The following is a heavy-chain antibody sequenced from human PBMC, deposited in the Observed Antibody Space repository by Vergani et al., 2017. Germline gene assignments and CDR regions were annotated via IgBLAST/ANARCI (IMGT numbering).Heavy chain of an antibody. Sequence: QVQLQQWGAGLLKPSETLSLTCAVYGGSFSGYYWSWIRQPPGKGLEWIGEINHSGSTNYNPSLKSRVTISVDTSKNQFSLKLSSVTAADTALYYCAREAGQLWPTYYYYYYMDVWGKGTTVTVSS. CDR3: AREAGQLWPTYYYYYYMDV. J-gene: IGHJ6*03. CDR1: GGSFSGYY. D-gene: IGHD5-18*01. V-gene: IGHV4-34*01. CDR2: INHSGST.